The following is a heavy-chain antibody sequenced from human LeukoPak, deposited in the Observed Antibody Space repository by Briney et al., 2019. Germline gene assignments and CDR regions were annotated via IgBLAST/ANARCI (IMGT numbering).Heavy chain of an antibody. CDR3: ARDRRAAAAGLFDY. CDR2: ISSSTSYI. D-gene: IGHD6-13*01. Sequence: GGSLRLSCAASGFTFSSYSMNWVRQAPGKGLEWVSSISSSTSYIYYADSVKGRFTISRDNAKNSLYLQMNSLRAEDTAVYYCARDRRAAAAGLFDYCGQGTLVTVSS. V-gene: IGHV3-21*01. J-gene: IGHJ4*02. CDR1: GFTFSSYS.